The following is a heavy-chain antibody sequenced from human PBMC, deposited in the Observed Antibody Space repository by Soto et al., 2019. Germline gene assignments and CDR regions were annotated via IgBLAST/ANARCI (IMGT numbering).Heavy chain of an antibody. J-gene: IGHJ4*02. Sequence: EVQLLESGGGLVQPGGSLRLSCAASGFTFSSYAMSWVRQAPGKGLEWISVISGSGDSTYYADSVKGRFTISRDNSKNTLYLQMNSLRAEDTAVYYCAKRTSGWYFDHWGQGTLVTVSS. V-gene: IGHV3-23*01. CDR3: AKRTSGWYFDH. D-gene: IGHD6-19*01. CDR2: ISGSGDST. CDR1: GFTFSSYA.